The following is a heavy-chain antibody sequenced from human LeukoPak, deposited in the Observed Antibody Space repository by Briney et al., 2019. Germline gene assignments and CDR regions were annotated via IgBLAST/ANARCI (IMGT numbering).Heavy chain of an antibody. J-gene: IGHJ4*02. Sequence: RGSLRLSCAASGFTVSSNYMSWVRQAPGRGLEWVSVIYSGGSTYYADSVKGRFTISRDNSKNTLFLQMNSLRAGDTAVYYCARGTVTMVGYWGQGTLVTVSS. V-gene: IGHV3-66*01. CDR2: IYSGGST. CDR1: GFTVSSNY. CDR3: ARGTVTMVGY. D-gene: IGHD3-10*01.